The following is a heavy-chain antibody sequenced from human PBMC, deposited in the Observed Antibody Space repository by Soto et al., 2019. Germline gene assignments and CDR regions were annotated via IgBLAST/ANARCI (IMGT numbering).Heavy chain of an antibody. Sequence: QVQLVQSGAEVKKPGASVKVSCKASGYTFTGYYMHWVRQAPGQGLEWMGWINPNSGGTNYAQKFQGWVTMTGDTSISTAYMELSRLGSDDTAVYYCASDRLDVDTAMVTNPIYYYYGMDVWGQGTTVTVSS. J-gene: IGHJ6*02. CDR1: GYTFTGYY. CDR3: ASDRLDVDTAMVTNPIYYYYGMDV. D-gene: IGHD5-18*01. CDR2: INPNSGGT. V-gene: IGHV1-2*04.